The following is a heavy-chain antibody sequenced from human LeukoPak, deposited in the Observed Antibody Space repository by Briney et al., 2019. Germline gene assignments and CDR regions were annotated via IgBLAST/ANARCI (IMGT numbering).Heavy chain of an antibody. J-gene: IGHJ4*02. CDR1: GFTFSSYG. D-gene: IGHD3-10*01. CDR3: AKDTTTSRRGFDY. Sequence: GRSLRLSCAASGFTFSSYGMHWVRQAPGKGPEWVAVIWYDGSNKYYADSVKGRFTISRDNSKNTLYLQMNSLRAEDTAVFYCAKDTTTSRRGFDYWGQGILVTVSS. CDR2: IWYDGSNK. V-gene: IGHV3-33*06.